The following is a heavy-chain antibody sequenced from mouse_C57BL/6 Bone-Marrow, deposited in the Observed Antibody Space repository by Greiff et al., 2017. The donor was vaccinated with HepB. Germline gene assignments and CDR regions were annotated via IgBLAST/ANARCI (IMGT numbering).Heavy chain of an antibody. D-gene: IGHD1-1*01. CDR1: GYSITSGYD. Sequence: ESGPGMVKPSQSLSLTCTVTGYSITSGYDWHWIRHFPGNNLEWMGYISYSGSTNYNPSLKSRISITHDTSKNHFFLKLNSVTTEDTATYYCARGGSSYAMDYWGQGTSVTVSS. CDR3: ARGGSSYAMDY. V-gene: IGHV3-1*01. CDR2: ISYSGST. J-gene: IGHJ4*01.